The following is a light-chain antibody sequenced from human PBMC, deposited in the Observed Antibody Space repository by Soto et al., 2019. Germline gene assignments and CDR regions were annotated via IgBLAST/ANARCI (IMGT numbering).Light chain of an antibody. CDR3: AAWDDSLNGVV. Sequence: QSVLTQPPSASGTAGQGVTISCSGSSSNIGSNTVNWYQQLPGTAPKLLIYSNNQRPSGVPDRFSGSKSGTSASLAISGLQSEDEADYYCAAWDDSLNGVVFGGGTQLTVL. V-gene: IGLV1-44*01. J-gene: IGLJ2*01. CDR1: SSNIGSNT. CDR2: SNN.